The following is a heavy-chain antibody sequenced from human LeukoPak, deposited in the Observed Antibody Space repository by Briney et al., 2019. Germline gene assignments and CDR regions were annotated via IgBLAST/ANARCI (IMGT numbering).Heavy chain of an antibody. Sequence: GGSLRLSCAASGFTFSSYSMNWVRQAPGKGLEWVASMCGTAGCTFYPDSVKGRFTISRDNSKNVLYLRMNSLTAEDTAIYYCAKDRPNFHENSGHYYRRDGDSWGQGTLVTVSS. CDR3: AKDRPNFHENSGHYYRRDGDS. J-gene: IGHJ5*01. V-gene: IGHV3-23*01. D-gene: IGHD3-22*01. CDR1: GFTFSSYS. CDR2: MCGTAGCT.